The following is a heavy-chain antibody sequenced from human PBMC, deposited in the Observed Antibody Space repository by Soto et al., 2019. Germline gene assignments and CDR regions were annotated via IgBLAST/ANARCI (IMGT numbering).Heavy chain of an antibody. CDR3: ARLPDRIAEIAWFDP. J-gene: IGHJ5*02. Sequence: EVQLVESGGGLVQPGGSLRLSCAASGFTFSSYSMNWVRQAPGKGLEWVSYISSSSSTIYYADSVKGRFTISRDNAKSSLYLQMNRLRAEDTAVYYCARLPDRIAEIAWFDPWGQGTLVTVSS. CDR1: GFTFSSYS. V-gene: IGHV3-48*01. D-gene: IGHD6-13*01. CDR2: ISSSSSTI.